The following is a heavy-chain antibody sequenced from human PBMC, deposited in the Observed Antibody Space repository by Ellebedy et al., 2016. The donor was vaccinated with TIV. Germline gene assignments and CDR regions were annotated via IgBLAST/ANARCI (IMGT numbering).Heavy chain of an antibody. D-gene: IGHD1-1*01. CDR2: INQDASRK. J-gene: IGHJ4*02. CDR1: GFTFSSYW. V-gene: IGHV3-7*01. Sequence: GESLKISCAASGFTFSSYWMHWVRQAPGKGLEWVANINQDASRKYYLDSVKGRFTVSRDNAKNSLYLQMNSLRAEDTAVYYCSSWKYWGQGALVTVSS. CDR3: SSWKY.